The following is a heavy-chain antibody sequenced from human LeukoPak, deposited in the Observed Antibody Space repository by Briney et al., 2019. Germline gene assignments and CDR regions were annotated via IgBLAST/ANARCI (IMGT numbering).Heavy chain of an antibody. D-gene: IGHD1-1*01. CDR2: IYPGDSDT. V-gene: IGHV5-51*01. Sequence: GDSLKISCKGSGYSFTSYLICGVRQMPGKGLGGMGIIYPGDSDTTYSPSFQGQVTISADKPISTAYLQWSSQKATDPAKYYCPRHERRLERGEYYFDYWGQGTLVTVSS. CDR3: PRHERRLERGEYYFDY. J-gene: IGHJ4*02. CDR1: GYSFTSYL.